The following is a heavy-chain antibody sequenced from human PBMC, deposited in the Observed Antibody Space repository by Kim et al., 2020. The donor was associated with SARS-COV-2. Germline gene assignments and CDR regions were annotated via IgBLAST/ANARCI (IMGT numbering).Heavy chain of an antibody. V-gene: IGHV3-48*03. CDR2: ISSSGSTI. Sequence: GGSLRLSCAASGFTFSSYEMNWVRQAPGKGLEWVSYISSSGSTIYYADSVKGRFTISRDNAKNSLYLQMNSLRAEDTAVYYCARTSPGGYLDYWGQGTLVTVSS. CDR1: GFTFSSYE. J-gene: IGHJ4*02. CDR3: ARTSPGGYLDY. D-gene: IGHD3-3*01.